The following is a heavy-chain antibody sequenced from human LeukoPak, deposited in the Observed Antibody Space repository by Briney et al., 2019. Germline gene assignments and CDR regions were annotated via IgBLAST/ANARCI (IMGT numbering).Heavy chain of an antibody. CDR1: GGSVSSGSYY. CDR2: IYYSGST. J-gene: IGHJ6*04. CDR3: ASGFSGYAYYYYGMDV. Sequence: SETLSLTCTVSGGSVSSGSYYWSWIRQPPGKGLEWIGYIYYSGSTNYNPSLKSRVTISVDTSKNQFSLKLSSVTAADTAVYYCASGFSGYAYYYYGMDVWGKRTTVTVSS. V-gene: IGHV4-61*01. D-gene: IGHD5-12*01.